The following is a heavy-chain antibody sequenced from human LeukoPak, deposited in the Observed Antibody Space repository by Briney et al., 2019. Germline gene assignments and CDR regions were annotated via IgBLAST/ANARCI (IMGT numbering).Heavy chain of an antibody. Sequence: PSETLSLTCTVPGGSISSYYWSSIWQPPGKGLEWIGYIYYSGSTNYNPSLKSRVTISVDTSKTQFSLKLSSVTAADTAVYYCARRYFSGGTCYGDYWGQGTLVTVSS. V-gene: IGHV4-59*08. D-gene: IGHD2-15*01. CDR3: ARRYFSGGTCYGDY. J-gene: IGHJ4*02. CDR2: IYYSGST. CDR1: GGSISSYY.